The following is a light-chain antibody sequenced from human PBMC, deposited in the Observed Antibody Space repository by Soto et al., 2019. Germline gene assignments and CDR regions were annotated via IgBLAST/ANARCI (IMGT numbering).Light chain of an antibody. CDR1: QSVSSN. J-gene: IGKJ3*01. Sequence: EIVMTQSPATLSVSPGERATLSCRTSQSVSSNLAWYQQKPGQGPRLLIYGASTRATGIPARFSGSGSGTEFTLTISSLQSEDFAVYYCQQYDNWPPITFGPGTKVDIK. CDR3: QQYDNWPPIT. V-gene: IGKV3-15*01. CDR2: GAS.